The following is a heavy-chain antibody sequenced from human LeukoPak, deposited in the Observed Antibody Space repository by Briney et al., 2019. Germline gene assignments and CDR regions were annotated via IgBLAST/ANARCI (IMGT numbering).Heavy chain of an antibody. J-gene: IGHJ3*02. CDR3: ARRRGGYDDAFDI. CDR2: ISSSGSTI. Sequence: GSLRLSCAASGFTFSDYYMSWIRQAPGKGLEWVPYISSSGSTIYYADSVKGRFTISRDNAKNSLYLQMNSLRDEDAAVYYCARRRGGYDDAFDIWGQGTMVTVSS. V-gene: IGHV3-11*01. CDR1: GFTFSDYY. D-gene: IGHD5-12*01.